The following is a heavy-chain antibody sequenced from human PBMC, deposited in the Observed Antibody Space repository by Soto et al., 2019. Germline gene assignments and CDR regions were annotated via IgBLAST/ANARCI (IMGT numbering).Heavy chain of an antibody. CDR2: TYYRSMWYN. D-gene: IGHD3-3*01. Sequence: PSQTLSLTCAISGDSVSSNSAAWNWIRQSPSRGLEWLGRTYYRSMWYNDYAVSVKSRITINPDTSKNQFSLQLNSVTPEDTAVYYCARDLTTIFGVVTVGLDYWGQGTLVTVSS. J-gene: IGHJ4*02. V-gene: IGHV6-1*01. CDR1: GDSVSSNSAA. CDR3: ARDLTTIFGVVTVGLDY.